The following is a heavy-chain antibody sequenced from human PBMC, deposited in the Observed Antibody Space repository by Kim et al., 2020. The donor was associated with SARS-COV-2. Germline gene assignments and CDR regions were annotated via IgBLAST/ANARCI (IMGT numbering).Heavy chain of an antibody. CDR3: ARLHYYGSEDFDS. Sequence: SETLSLTCIVSGGSLSGHYWSWIRQPPGKGPEWIGYIFYSGGTRYNPSLAGRLTLSVDTSKNQFSLRLSSVTAADTAVYYCARLHYYGSEDFDSWGQGT. CDR2: IFYSGGT. CDR1: GGSLSGHY. V-gene: IGHV4-59*11. D-gene: IGHD3-10*01. J-gene: IGHJ4*02.